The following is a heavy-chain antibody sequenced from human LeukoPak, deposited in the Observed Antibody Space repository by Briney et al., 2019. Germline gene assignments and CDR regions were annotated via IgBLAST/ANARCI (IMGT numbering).Heavy chain of an antibody. CDR3: AKEGRLTVAAVVVENYFDF. CDR2: ISGSGGHT. CDR1: GFTFSRSA. Sequence: GGSLRLSCVGSGFTFSRSAMSWVRLAPGKGLEWVSGISGSGGHTCYTDPVKGRFTISRDNSKTTVSLQMNSLTTDDTAVYYCAKEGRLTVAAVVVENYFDFWGQGTPVIVSA. V-gene: IGHV3-23*01. J-gene: IGHJ4*02. D-gene: IGHD3-22*01.